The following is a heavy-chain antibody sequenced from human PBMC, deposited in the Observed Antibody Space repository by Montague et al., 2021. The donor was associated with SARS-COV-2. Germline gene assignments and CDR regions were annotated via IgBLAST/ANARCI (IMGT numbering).Heavy chain of an antibody. Sequence: SLRLSCAASGFDFSSYAIHWVRRAPGKELEWVADIADDGGIKHYGHSVKGRFTISRDNSRNTVYLQVNSLRPEDTALYQCAREVWKTYYFDYWGQGTLVTVSS. J-gene: IGHJ4*02. D-gene: IGHD1-1*01. CDR3: AREVWKTYYFDY. V-gene: IGHV3-30-3*01. CDR1: GFDFSSYA. CDR2: IADDGGIK.